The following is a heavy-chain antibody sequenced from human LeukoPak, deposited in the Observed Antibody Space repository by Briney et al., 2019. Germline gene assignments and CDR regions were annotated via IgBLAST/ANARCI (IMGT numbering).Heavy chain of an antibody. Sequence: GGSLRLSCAASGFTFSSYGMSWVRQAPGKGLGWVSAISGSGGRIYYGASVKGRFTISRDNSKNTLNLQMNSLRAEDTAVYYCATSKYSGSYWGQGTLVTVSS. V-gene: IGHV3-23*01. D-gene: IGHD1-26*01. CDR3: ATSKYSGSY. J-gene: IGHJ4*02. CDR2: ISGSGGRI. CDR1: GFTFSSYG.